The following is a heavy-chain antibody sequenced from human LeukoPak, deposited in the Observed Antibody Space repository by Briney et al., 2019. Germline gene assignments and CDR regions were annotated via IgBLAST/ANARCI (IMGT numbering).Heavy chain of an antibody. CDR2: ISWNSGSI. V-gene: IGHV3-9*01. CDR1: GFTFDDYA. CDR3: AKESHYYDRSGYYYGIRGALDI. D-gene: IGHD3-22*01. J-gene: IGHJ3*02. Sequence: PGGSLRLSCAASGFTFDDYAMHWVRQAPGKGLEWVSGISWNSGSIGYADSVKGRFTISRDNAKNSLYLQMNSLRAEDTALYYCAKESHYYDRSGYYYGIRGALDIWGQGTMVTVSS.